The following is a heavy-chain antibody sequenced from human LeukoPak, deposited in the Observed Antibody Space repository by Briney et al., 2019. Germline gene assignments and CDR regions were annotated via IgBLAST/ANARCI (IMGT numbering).Heavy chain of an antibody. J-gene: IGHJ4*02. CDR3: AKDYLPVGTPGNYFDY. CDR2: IIAYKGDT. Sequence: ASVKVSCKPSGYTFTNYGIAWVRQTPGQGLEWMVWIIAYKGDTKDAEKFQGRVTMSAETSTTTAYMERRSLRSEDTAVYYCAKDYLPVGTPGNYFDYWGQGTLVTVSS. D-gene: IGHD4-23*01. V-gene: IGHV1-18*01. CDR1: GYTFTNYG.